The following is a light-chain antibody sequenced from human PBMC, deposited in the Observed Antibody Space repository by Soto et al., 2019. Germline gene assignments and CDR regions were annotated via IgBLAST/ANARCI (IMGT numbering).Light chain of an antibody. J-gene: IGLJ2*01. CDR2: GVT. CDR1: SSDVCGYNY. Sequence: QSVLTQPASVSGSPGQSITISCTGTSSDVCGYNYVSWYQQHPGKAPKLMIYGVTNRPSGVSNRFSGSKSGNTASLTISGLQAEDEADYYCSSYTSSSTLSVVFGGGTKLTVL. V-gene: IGLV2-14*01. CDR3: SSYTSSSTLSVV.